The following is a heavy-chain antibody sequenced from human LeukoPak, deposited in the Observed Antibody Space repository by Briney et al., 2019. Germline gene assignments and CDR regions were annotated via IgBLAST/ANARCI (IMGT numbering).Heavy chain of an antibody. CDR1: GFTFRDYY. CDR3: ARVHPSRGIGDAFDI. V-gene: IGHV3-11*06. J-gene: IGHJ3*02. CDR2: ISSSSSYT. D-gene: IGHD3-10*01. Sequence: GGSLRLSCAASGFTFRDYYMSWIRQAPGKGLEWVSYISSSSSYTNYADSVKGRFTISRDNAKNSLYLQMNSLRAEDTAVYYCARVHPSRGIGDAFDIWGQGTMVTVSS.